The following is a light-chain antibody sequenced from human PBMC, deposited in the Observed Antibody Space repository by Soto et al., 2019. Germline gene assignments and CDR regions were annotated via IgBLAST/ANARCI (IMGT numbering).Light chain of an antibody. CDR3: QQYGNLLWT. V-gene: IGKV3-20*01. J-gene: IGKJ1*01. CDR2: AAS. CDR1: QSVSSNY. Sequence: IVLTQSPGALSLSPGERATLSCRAGQSVSSNYLAWYQQKPGQAPRLLIYAASSRATGIPGRFSGSGSGTDFTLTISRLESEDFAVYYCQQYGNLLWTFGQGTKVDIK.